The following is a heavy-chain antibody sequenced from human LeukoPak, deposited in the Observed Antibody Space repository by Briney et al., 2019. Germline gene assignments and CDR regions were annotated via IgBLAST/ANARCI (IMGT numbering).Heavy chain of an antibody. CDR3: ASPAYSGYVYGMDV. J-gene: IGHJ6*02. CDR2: INSDGSGT. Sequence: GGSLRLSCAASGFAFSNDWMHWVRQAPGKGLVWVSRINSDGSGTSYADSVKGRFTISRDNAKNTLYLQMNSLRVEDTAVYYCASPAYSGYVYGMDVWGRGTPVTVSS. V-gene: IGHV3-74*01. CDR1: GFAFSNDW. D-gene: IGHD5-12*01.